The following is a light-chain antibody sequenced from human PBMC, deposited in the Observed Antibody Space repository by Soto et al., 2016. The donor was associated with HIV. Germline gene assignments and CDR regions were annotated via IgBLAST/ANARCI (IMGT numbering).Light chain of an antibody. Sequence: EIVMTQSPLSLPVTPGEPASISCRSTQSLLYSNGYNYLDWYLQKPGQSPQLLIYFGSHRAAEFPDRFSGSGSGTDFTLTITSVEAEDVGIYYCMQPLQTPLTFGGGTRVEI. CDR1: QSLLYSNGYNY. CDR3: MQPLQTPLT. V-gene: IGKV2-28*01. J-gene: IGKJ4*01. CDR2: FGS.